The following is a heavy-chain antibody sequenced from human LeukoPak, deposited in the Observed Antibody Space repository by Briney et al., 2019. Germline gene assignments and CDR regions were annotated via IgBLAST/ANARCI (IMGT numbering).Heavy chain of an antibody. D-gene: IGHD3-22*01. Sequence: GGSLRLSCAASGFTFSSYGMHWVRQAPGKGLEWVAFIRYDGSNKYYADSVKGRFTISRDNSKNTLYLQMNSLRAEDTAVYYCAKDPTLNYYYDSSGPWVHWGPGTLVTVSS. J-gene: IGHJ4*02. CDR2: IRYDGSNK. V-gene: IGHV3-30*02. CDR1: GFTFSSYG. CDR3: AKDPTLNYYYDSSGPWVH.